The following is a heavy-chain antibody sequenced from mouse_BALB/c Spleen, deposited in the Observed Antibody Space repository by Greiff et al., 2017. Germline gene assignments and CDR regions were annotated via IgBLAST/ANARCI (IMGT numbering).Heavy chain of an antibody. V-gene: IGHV1-77*01. CDR3: ARSAGGNYLYAMDY. CDR1: GYTFTDYY. D-gene: IGHD2-1*01. J-gene: IGHJ4*01. Sequence: QVQLKESGAELARPGASVKLSCKASGYTFTDYYINWVKQRTGQGLEWIGEIYPGSGNTYYNEKFKGKATLTADKSSSTAYMQLSSLTSEDSAVYFCARSAGGNYLYAMDYWGQGTSVTVSS. CDR2: IYPGSGNT.